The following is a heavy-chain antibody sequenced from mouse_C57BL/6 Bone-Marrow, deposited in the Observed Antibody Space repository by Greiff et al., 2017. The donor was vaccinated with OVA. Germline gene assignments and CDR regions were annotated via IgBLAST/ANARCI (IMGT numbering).Heavy chain of an antibody. CDR3: ARGVAMDY. Sequence: VHLVESGPELVKPGASVKLSCKASGYTFTSYDINWVKQRPGQGLEWIGWIYPRDGSTKYNEKLKGKATLTVATSSSTAYMELHSLTSEDSAVYFCARGVAMDYWGQGTSVTVSS. CDR1: GYTFTSYD. CDR2: IYPRDGST. V-gene: IGHV1-85*01. J-gene: IGHJ4*01.